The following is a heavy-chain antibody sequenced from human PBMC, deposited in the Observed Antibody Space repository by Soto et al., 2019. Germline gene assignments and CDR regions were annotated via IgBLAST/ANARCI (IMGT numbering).Heavy chain of an antibody. V-gene: IGHV1-18*01. D-gene: IGHD3-9*01. Sequence: ASVKVSCKASGYTFTSYGISWVRQAPGQGLEWMGWISAYNGNTNYAQKLQGRVTMTTDTSTSTAYMELRSLRSDDTAVYYGARTYDILTGYLADYWGQGPLVTVSS. CDR2: ISAYNGNT. CDR1: GYTFTSYG. CDR3: ARTYDILTGYLADY. J-gene: IGHJ4*02.